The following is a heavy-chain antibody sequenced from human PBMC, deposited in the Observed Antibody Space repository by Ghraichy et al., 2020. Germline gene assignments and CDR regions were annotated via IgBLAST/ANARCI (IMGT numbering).Heavy chain of an antibody. Sequence: GGSLRLSCAASGFTFRTYSMNWVRQAPGKGLEWVSSISSSSSYIYYADSVKGRFTISRDNAKNSLYLQMNSLRAEDTAVYYCARDLRDSYYYYGMDVWGQGTTVTVSS. D-gene: IGHD5-24*01. CDR2: ISSSSSYI. CDR1: GFTFRTYS. V-gene: IGHV3-21*01. CDR3: ARDLRDSYYYYGMDV. J-gene: IGHJ6*02.